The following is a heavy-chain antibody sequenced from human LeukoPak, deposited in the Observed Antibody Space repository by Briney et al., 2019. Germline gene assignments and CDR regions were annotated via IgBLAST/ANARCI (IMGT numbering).Heavy chain of an antibody. Sequence: GGSLRLSCAASGFTFSSYTMSWVRQAPGEGLEWLSAINNRGSSTYYAGSVKDRFTISRDNSENTLYLQMNSLRAEDTAVYYCAKDGGLWVSAHWGDSWGRGTLVTVSS. D-gene: IGHD7-27*01. J-gene: IGHJ4*02. CDR3: AKDGGLWVSAHWGDS. V-gene: IGHV3-23*01. CDR2: INNRGSST. CDR1: GFTFSSYT.